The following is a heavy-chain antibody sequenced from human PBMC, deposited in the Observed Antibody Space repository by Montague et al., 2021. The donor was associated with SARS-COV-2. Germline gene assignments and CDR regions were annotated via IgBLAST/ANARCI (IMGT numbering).Heavy chain of an antibody. CDR3: ASAVVGAKTATSES. D-gene: IGHD2-15*01. CDR1: GGSINNYF. J-gene: IGHJ5*02. Sequence: SETLSLTCSVSGGSINNYFWGWIRQYPGKGLEWVVYMHSTGSTAYNPPLKSRVIISVDTSKTQISLKVSSVSAADTARYYCASAVVGAKTATSESWGQGTLVTVSS. CDR2: MHSTGST. V-gene: IGHV4-59*01.